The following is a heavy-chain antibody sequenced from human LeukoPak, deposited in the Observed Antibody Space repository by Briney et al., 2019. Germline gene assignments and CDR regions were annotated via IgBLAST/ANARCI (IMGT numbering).Heavy chain of an antibody. CDR1: GGFISSSSYY. D-gene: IGHD3-10*01. J-gene: IGHJ3*02. CDR3: ARDLKWFGESLWAFDI. CDR2: IYHSGST. Sequence: PSETLSLTCTVSGGFISSSSYYWGWNRQPPGNGLEWIGEIYHSGSTYYNPSLKSRVTISVDTSKNQFSLKLSSVTAADTAVYYCARDLKWFGESLWAFDIWGQGTMVTVSS. V-gene: IGHV4-39*07.